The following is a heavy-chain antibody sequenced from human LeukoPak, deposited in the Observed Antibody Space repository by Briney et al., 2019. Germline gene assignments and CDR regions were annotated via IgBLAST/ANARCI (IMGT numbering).Heavy chain of an antibody. CDR3: AGTRILSY. D-gene: IGHD2-15*01. V-gene: IGHV4-34*01. J-gene: IGHJ4*02. CDR2: INHSGST. CDR1: GGSISSYY. Sequence: SETLSLTCTVSGGSISSYYWSWIRQPPGKGLEWIGEINHSGSTNYNPSLKSRVTISVDTSKNQFSLKLSSVTAADTAVYYCAGTRILSYWGQGTLVTVSS.